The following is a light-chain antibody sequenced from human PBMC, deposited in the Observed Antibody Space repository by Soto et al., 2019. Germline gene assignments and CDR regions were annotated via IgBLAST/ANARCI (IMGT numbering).Light chain of an antibody. Sequence: QSVLTQPPSASGTPGQRVTFSCSGSSSNIGSKTVNWYQQLPGTAPKLLIYSNNQRPSGVPDRFSGSKSGTSASLAISALQSEDEADYYCAAWEDSLNGVVFGGGTKLTVL. CDR2: SNN. CDR3: AAWEDSLNGVV. CDR1: SSNIGSKT. J-gene: IGLJ3*02. V-gene: IGLV1-44*01.